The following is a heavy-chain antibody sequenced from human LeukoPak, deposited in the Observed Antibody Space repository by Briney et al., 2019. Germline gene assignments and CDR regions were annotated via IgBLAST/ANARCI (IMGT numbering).Heavy chain of an antibody. V-gene: IGHV3-9*01. CDR2: ISWNSGSI. CDR1: GFTFDDYA. CDR3: AKDTMYYDILTGYYPSGAFDI. Sequence: GRSLGLSCAASGFTFDDYAMHWVRQAPGKGLEWVSGISWNSGSIGYADSVKGRFTISRDNAKNSLYLQMNSLRAEDTALYYCAKDTMYYDILTGYYPSGAFDIWGQGTMVTVSS. J-gene: IGHJ3*02. D-gene: IGHD3-9*01.